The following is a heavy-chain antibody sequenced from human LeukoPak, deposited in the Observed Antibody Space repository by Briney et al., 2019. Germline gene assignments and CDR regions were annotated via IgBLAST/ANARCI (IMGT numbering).Heavy chain of an antibody. J-gene: IGHJ4*02. CDR3: AKDLLAVTAPKAYFDF. V-gene: IGHV3-30*18. Sequence: PGRSLRLSCAASGFTFSSYGIHWVRQAPGKGLVWVAGISYDGSEKYYAESVKGRFTISRDNSKTTVYLQMNSLKIEDTAVYYCAKDLLAVTAPKAYFDFWGQGTLVTVSS. D-gene: IGHD2-21*02. CDR1: GFTFSSYG. CDR2: ISYDGSEK.